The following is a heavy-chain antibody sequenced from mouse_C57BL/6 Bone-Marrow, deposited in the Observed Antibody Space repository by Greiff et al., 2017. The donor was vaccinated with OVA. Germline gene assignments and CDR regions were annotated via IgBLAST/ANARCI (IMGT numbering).Heavy chain of an antibody. CDR1: GFTFSSYG. Sequence: EVQLVESGGDLVKPGGSLKLSCAASGFTFSSYGMSWVRQTPDKRLEWVATISSGGSYTYYPDSVKGRFTISRDNAKNTRYLQMSSLQSEDTARYYCARNYEGAMDYGGQGPSVTVSS. CDR2: ISSGGSYT. CDR3: ARNYEGAMDY. J-gene: IGHJ4*01. D-gene: IGHD2-1*01. V-gene: IGHV5-6*01.